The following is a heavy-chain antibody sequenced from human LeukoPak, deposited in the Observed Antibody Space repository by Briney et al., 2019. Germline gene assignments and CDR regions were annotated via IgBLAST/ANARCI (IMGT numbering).Heavy chain of an antibody. V-gene: IGHV4-4*07. J-gene: IGHJ4*02. CDR1: GDSISSYY. CDR2: IHPSGST. Sequence: SETLSLTCTVSGDSISSYYWSWIRQPAGKGLEWIGRIHPSGSTNYNPSLKSRLTLSVDTSKNQFSLKLSSVTAADTAVYYCARGPLPDFDYWGRGTLVTVSS. CDR3: ARGPLPDFDY.